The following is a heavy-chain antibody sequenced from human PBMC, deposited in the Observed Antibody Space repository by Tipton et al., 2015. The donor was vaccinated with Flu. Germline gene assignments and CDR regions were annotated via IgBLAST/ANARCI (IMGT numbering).Heavy chain of an antibody. V-gene: IGHV3-11*04. CDR1: GFTFSDYY. CDR3: ASMRGVVTATDS. Sequence: SLRLSCAASGFTFSDYYMSWIRQAPGKGLEWVSGVSGDGTEIWYADSVKGRFTISRDNAKNTLYLQMNSLRADDTAVYYCASMRGVVTATDSWGQGTLVTVSS. D-gene: IGHD2-21*02. CDR2: VSGDGTEI. J-gene: IGHJ5*01.